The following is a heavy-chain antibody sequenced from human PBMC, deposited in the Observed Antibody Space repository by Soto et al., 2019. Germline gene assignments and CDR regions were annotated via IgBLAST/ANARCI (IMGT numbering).Heavy chain of an antibody. CDR3: ARGGKKRADSHSVPFDY. CDR1: GVSIRNFA. Sequence: ASVKVSCKPSGVSIRNFAINWVRQAPGHGLEWMGRIVPTRQIVNYARNFQGRVTMTRNTSISTAYMELSSLRSEDTAVYYCARGGKKRADSHSVPFDYCGQRSLVTVSA. D-gene: IGHD3-22*01. J-gene: IGHJ4*02. CDR2: IVPTRQIV. V-gene: IGHV1-8*02.